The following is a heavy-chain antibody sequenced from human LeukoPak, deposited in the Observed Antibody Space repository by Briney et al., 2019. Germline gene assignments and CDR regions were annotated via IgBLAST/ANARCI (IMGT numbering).Heavy chain of an antibody. CDR2: VYARGYT. V-gene: IGHV4-4*07. J-gene: IGHJ4*02. CDR3: ARDGLYSNGYSYFDY. D-gene: IGHD3-22*01. Sequence: PSETLSLTCTVSGDSFSDYHWSWIRQPAGNRLEWIGRVYARGYTNYNPSLRSRVTMSLDTSKKQLSLRLSSVSAADTAVYYCARDGLYSNGYSYFDYWGQGTLVTVSP. CDR1: GDSFSDYH.